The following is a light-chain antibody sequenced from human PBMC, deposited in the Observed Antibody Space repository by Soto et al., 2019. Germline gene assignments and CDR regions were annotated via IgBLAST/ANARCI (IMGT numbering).Light chain of an antibody. V-gene: IGKV3-15*01. CDR1: QSISDT. CDR2: GAS. J-gene: IGKJ5*01. Sequence: EILITQSPATLSVSPGGRATLSCRASQSISDTLAWYQQKPGQAPRLLIYGASRRATGFPARFNGSGSGTDFTLTISSLQSEDFAVYYCQQYNNWPPITFGQGTRLEI. CDR3: QQYNNWPPIT.